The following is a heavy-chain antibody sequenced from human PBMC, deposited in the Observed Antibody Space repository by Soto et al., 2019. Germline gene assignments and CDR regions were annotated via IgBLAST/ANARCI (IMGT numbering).Heavy chain of an antibody. D-gene: IGHD2-15*01. Sequence: ASETLSLTCTVSGGSISSYCWCWIRQPPGKGLEWIGYIYYSGSTNYNPSLKSRVTISVDTSKNQFSLKLSSVTAADTAVYYCARRYGGTFDYWGQGTLVTVS. CDR2: IYYSGST. CDR1: GGSISSYC. CDR3: ARRYGGTFDY. J-gene: IGHJ4*02. V-gene: IGHV4-59*08.